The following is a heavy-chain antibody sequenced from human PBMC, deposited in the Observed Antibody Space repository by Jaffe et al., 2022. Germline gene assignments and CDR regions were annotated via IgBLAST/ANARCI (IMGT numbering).Heavy chain of an antibody. V-gene: IGHV1-46*01. CDR2: INPSGGST. Sequence: QVQLVQSGAEVKKPGASVKVSCKASGYTFTSYYMHWVRQAPGQGLEWMGIINPSGGSTSYAQKFQGRVTMTRDTSTSTVYMELSSLRSEDTAVYYCARAGRITMIVVLSEYFQHWGQGTLVTVSS. CDR1: GYTFTSYY. CDR3: ARAGRITMIVVLSEYFQH. D-gene: IGHD3-22*01. J-gene: IGHJ1*01.